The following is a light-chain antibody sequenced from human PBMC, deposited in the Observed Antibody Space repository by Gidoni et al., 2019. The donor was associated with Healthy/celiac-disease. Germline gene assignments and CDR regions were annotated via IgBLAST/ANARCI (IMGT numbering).Light chain of an antibody. CDR1: QSVSSY. CDR2: DAS. V-gene: IGKV3-11*01. CDR3: QQRSSWPRT. J-gene: IGKJ1*01. Sequence: IVLTQSPATLSLSPGERATLSCRASQSVSSYLAWYQQKPGQAPRLLIYDASNRATGIPARFSGSGSGTDFTLTISSLEPEDFEVYYCQQRSSWPRTFXQXTKVEIK.